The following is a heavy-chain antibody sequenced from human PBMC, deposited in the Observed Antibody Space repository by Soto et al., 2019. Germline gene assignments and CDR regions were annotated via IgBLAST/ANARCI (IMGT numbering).Heavy chain of an antibody. CDR2: IYHSGST. J-gene: IGHJ3*02. D-gene: IGHD3-22*01. Sequence: PSETLSLTCAVSGGSISSGGYSWSWIRQPPGKGLEWIGYIYHSGSTYYNPSLKSRVTISVDRSKNQFSLKLSSVTAADTAVYYCARAGYYDSSDAFDIWGQGTMVTVS. CDR1: GGSISSGGYS. CDR3: ARAGYYDSSDAFDI. V-gene: IGHV4-30-2*01.